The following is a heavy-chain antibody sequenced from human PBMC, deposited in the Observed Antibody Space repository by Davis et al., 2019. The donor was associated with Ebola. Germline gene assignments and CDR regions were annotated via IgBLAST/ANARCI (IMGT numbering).Heavy chain of an antibody. CDR1: GFTFSSYG. V-gene: IGHV3-30*18. D-gene: IGHD6-13*01. J-gene: IGHJ1*01. CDR2: ISYDGSNK. Sequence: PGGSLRLSCAASGFTFSSYGMHWVRQAPGKGLEWVAVISYDGSNKYYADSVKGRFTISRDNSKNTLYLQMNSLRAEDTAVYYCAKPPGSSSWLEYFQHWGQGTLVTVSS. CDR3: AKPPGSSSWLEYFQH.